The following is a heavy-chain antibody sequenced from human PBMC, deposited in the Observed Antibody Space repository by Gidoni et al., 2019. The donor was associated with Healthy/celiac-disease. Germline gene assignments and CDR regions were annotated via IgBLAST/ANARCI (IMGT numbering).Heavy chain of an antibody. CDR1: GGTFSSYA. D-gene: IGHD4-17*01. J-gene: IGHJ6*02. CDR2: IIPIFGTA. V-gene: IGHV1-69*01. Sequence: QVQLVQSGAEVKKPGSSVKVSCKASGGTFSSYAISWVRQAPGQGLEWMGGIIPIFGTANYAQKFQGRVTITADESTSTAYMELSSLRSEDTAVYYCARDKHDYGDHTLRWEIETLNYYGMDVWGQGTTVTVSS. CDR3: ARDKHDYGDHTLRWEIETLNYYGMDV.